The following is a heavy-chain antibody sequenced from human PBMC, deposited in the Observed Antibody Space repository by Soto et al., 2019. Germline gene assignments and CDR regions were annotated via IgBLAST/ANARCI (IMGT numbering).Heavy chain of an antibody. CDR1: GFSLSTGGVG. CDR2: IYWDDDK. J-gene: IGHJ6*02. CDR3: AHSRCGGDCLQSYSSHYYYGMDV. V-gene: IGHV2-5*02. D-gene: IGHD2-21*02. Sequence: QITLKESGPSLEKPTQTLTLTCTFSGFSLSTGGVGVGWIRQPPGKALEWLALIYWDDDKRYSPPLRSRLTVTKDTSKNQVVLTMTNMDPVDTATYYCAHSRCGGDCLQSYSSHYYYGMDVWGQGTTVTVSS.